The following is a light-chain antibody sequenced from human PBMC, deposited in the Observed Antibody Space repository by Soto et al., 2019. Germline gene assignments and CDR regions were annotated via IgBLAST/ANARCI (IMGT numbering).Light chain of an antibody. V-gene: IGKV3-11*01. CDR3: QQRSNWPRIT. CDR1: QSISNY. CDR2: DAS. Sequence: EVVMTQSPATLPVSLGERATLSCRASQSISNYLAWYQQKSGQAPRLLIYDASNRATGIPARFSGSGSGTDFTLTISNLEPEDFAVYYCQQRSNWPRITFGQGTRLEIK. J-gene: IGKJ5*01.